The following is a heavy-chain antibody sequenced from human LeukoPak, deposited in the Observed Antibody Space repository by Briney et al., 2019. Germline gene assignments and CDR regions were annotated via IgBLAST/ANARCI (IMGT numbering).Heavy chain of an antibody. CDR1: GFTFSSYA. CDR3: ARDPADTMVRGALDY. CDR2: ISYDGSNK. V-gene: IGHV3-30*04. D-gene: IGHD3-10*01. Sequence: QAGGSLRLSCAASGFTFSSYAMHWVRQAPGKGLEWVAVISYDGSNKYYADSVKGRFTISRGNSKNTLYLQMNSLRAEDTAVYYCARDPADTMVRGALDYWGQGTLVTVSS. J-gene: IGHJ4*02.